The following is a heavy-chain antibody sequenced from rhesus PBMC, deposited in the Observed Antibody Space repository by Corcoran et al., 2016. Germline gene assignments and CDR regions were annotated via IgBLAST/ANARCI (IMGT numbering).Heavy chain of an antibody. V-gene: IGHV4-173*01. J-gene: IGHJ5-1*01. Sequence: QLQLQESGPGLVKPLETLSLTCVVSDGSITNTYRNWTRQPPGKGLEWIARISGSGGVTDYNPSLKSRVTISTDMSKNQFSLKVNSVTAADTAVYYCARSGWTSWDNRFDVWGAGVLVTVSS. CDR2: ISGSGGVT. CDR3: ARSGWTSWDNRFDV. CDR1: DGSITNTY. D-gene: IGHD2-39*02.